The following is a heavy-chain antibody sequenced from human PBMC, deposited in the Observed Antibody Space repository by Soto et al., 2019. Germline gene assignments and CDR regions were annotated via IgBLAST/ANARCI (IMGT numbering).Heavy chain of an antibody. CDR2: VYSSGTT. CDR3: ARDIASYAYGEGY. V-gene: IGHV4-4*07. J-gene: IGHJ4*02. Sequence: SETLSLTCTVSGGSINSYWWSWIRQPAGKGLEWIGRVYSSGTTDYNPSLNSRATMSVETSKNQFSLKLSSVTAADTAVYYCARDIASYAYGEGYWGQGIQVTVS. D-gene: IGHD2-21*01. CDR1: GGSINSYW.